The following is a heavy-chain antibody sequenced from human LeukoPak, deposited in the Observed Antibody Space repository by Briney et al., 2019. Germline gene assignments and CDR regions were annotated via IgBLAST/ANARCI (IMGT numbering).Heavy chain of an antibody. CDR2: IYYSGIT. V-gene: IGHV4-39*01. J-gene: IGHJ5*02. D-gene: IGHD2-2*01. CDR1: GGSISSSHYY. CDR3: ARHGGYCSGTSCYGVWFDP. Sequence: PSETLSLTCTVSGGSISSSHYYWGWIRQPPGKGLEWIGSIYYSGITYYNPSLKSRVTISVDTSKSQFSLKLSSVTAADTAVYYCARHGGYCSGTSCYGVWFDPWGQGTLVTVSS.